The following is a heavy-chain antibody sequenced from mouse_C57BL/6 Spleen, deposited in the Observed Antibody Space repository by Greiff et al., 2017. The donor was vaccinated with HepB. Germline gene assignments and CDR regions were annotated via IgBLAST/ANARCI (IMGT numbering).Heavy chain of an antibody. CDR1: GYTFTDYY. Sequence: EVQLQQSGPELVKPGASVKISCKASGYTFTDYYMNWVKQSHGKSLEWIGDINPNNGGTSYNQKFKGKATLTVDKSSSTAYMELLSLTSEDSAVYYCADGYLYWGQGTLVTVSA. V-gene: IGHV1-26*01. CDR3: ADGYLY. J-gene: IGHJ3*01. D-gene: IGHD2-3*01. CDR2: INPNNGGT.